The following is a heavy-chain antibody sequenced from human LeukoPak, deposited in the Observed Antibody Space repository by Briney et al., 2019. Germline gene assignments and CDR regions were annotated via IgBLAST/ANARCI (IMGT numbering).Heavy chain of an antibody. V-gene: IGHV3-53*01. CDR3: ATPGYSGYDYLVY. CDR2: IYSGGST. J-gene: IGHJ4*02. D-gene: IGHD5-12*01. Sequence: GRSLRLSCAASGFTVSSNYMSWVRQAPGKGLEWVSVIYSGGSTYYADSVKGRVTISRDNSKNTLYLQMNSLRAEDTAAYYCATPGYSGYDYLVYWGQGTLVTVSS. CDR1: GFTVSSNY.